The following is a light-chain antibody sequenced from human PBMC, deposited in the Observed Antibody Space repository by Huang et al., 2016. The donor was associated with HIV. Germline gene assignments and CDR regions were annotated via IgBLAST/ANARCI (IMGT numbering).Light chain of an antibody. CDR1: QSITVT. Sequence: TQSPDTLSVSPGERAILSCRASQSITVTLAWYQQRPGQPPRLLIYDASTRATGIPARFSGWGSGTEFTLVINSVQSEDFALYYCQQYSNWPPWTFGQGTTVDI. CDR3: QQYSNWPPWT. J-gene: IGKJ1*01. CDR2: DAS. V-gene: IGKV3-15*01.